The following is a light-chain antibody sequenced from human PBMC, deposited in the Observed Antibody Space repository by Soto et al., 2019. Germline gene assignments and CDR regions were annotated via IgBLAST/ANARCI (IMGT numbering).Light chain of an antibody. CDR3: SSYTGSNNLG. CDR2: EVS. J-gene: IGLJ3*02. V-gene: IGLV2-8*01. Sequence: QSVLTQSPSASGSPGQSVTISCSGTSSDVGGFNYVSWYQQHPGKAPKVMIYEVSKRPSGVPDRFSGSKSGNTASLTVSGLQAEDEADYYCSSYTGSNNLGFGGGTKVTVL. CDR1: SSDVGGFNY.